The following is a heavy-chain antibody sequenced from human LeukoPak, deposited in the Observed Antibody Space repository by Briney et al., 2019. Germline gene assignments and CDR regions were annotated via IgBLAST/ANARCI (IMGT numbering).Heavy chain of an antibody. CDR3: ARVVYSSSGGGNFDY. V-gene: IGHV3-23*01. CDR1: GFTFSSYA. Sequence: GGSLRLSCAASGFTFSSYAMSWVRQAPGKGLEWVSAISGSGDSTYYADSVKGRFTISRDNSKNTLYLQMNSVRADDTAVYYCARVVYSSSGGGNFDYWGQGTLVTVSS. J-gene: IGHJ4*02. CDR2: ISGSGDST. D-gene: IGHD6-13*01.